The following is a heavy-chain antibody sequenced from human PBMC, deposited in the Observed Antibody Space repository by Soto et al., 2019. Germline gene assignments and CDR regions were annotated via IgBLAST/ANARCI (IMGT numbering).Heavy chain of an antibody. CDR2: IYSSGST. J-gene: IGHJ5*02. CDR1: GGAISGYY. Sequence: PSETLSLTCTVTGGAISGYYWTWIRQSDGEGLEWIGRIYSSGSTNYNPSLKSRVTISLDTSMDYFSLRLSSVTAGDTAVYYCARGHRFSDWFDHWGQGTLVTVSS. CDR3: ARGHRFSDWFDH. V-gene: IGHV4-4*07. D-gene: IGHD3-3*01.